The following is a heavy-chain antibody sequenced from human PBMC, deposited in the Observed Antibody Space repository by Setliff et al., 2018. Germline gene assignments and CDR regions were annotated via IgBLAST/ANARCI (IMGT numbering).Heavy chain of an antibody. CDR1: GYSFSNYW. Sequence: GASLKISCTGSGYSFSNYWIGWVRQMPGKGLEWMGIVYPGDSATRYSPSFQGQVTISASKSTSTAYLEWSSLKASDTAMYYCVRPSAGYSRPFDVWGQGTMVTVSS. V-gene: IGHV5-51*01. J-gene: IGHJ3*01. CDR2: VYPGDSAT. D-gene: IGHD2-15*01. CDR3: VRPSAGYSRPFDV.